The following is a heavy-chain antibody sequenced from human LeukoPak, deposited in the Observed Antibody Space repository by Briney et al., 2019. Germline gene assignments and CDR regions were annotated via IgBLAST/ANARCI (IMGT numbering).Heavy chain of an antibody. CDR3: ARQMGSSSWYVGWYFDL. J-gene: IGHJ2*01. Sequence: SETLSLTCAVYGGSFSGYYWSWIRQPPGKGLEWIGEINHSGSTNYNPSLKSRVTISVDTSKNQFSLKLGSVTAADTAVYYCARQMGSSSWYVGWYFDLWGRGTLVTVSS. CDR1: GGSFSGYY. CDR2: INHSGST. D-gene: IGHD6-13*01. V-gene: IGHV4-34*01.